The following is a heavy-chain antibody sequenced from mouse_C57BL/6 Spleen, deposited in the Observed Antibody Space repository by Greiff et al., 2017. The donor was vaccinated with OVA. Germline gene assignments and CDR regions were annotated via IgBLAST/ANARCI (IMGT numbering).Heavy chain of an antibody. CDR1: GYSFTDYN. CDR2: INPNYGTT. D-gene: IGHD1-1*01. CDR3: ARSRDYYGSSYGYFDV. J-gene: IGHJ1*03. V-gene: IGHV1-39*01. Sequence: EVKVVESGPELVKPGASVKISCKASGYSFTDYNMNWVKQSNGKSLEWIGVINPNYGTTSYNQKFKGKATLTVDQSSSTAYMQLNSLTSEDSAVYYCARSRDYYGSSYGYFDVWGTGTTVTVSS.